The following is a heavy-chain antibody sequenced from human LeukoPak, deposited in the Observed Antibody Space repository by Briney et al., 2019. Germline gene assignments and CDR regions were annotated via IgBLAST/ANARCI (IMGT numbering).Heavy chain of an antibody. CDR1: GGSFSGYY. CDR2: INHSGDT. J-gene: IGHJ5*02. CDR3: ARGPGTVGLSP. Sequence: PSETLSLTCAVYGGSFSGYYWSWIRQPPGKGLEWIGQINHSGDTSYNPSLRSRVTLSVDRSKNQFSLKVTSVTAADTGVYYCARGPGTVGLSPWGQGTLVTVSS. D-gene: IGHD1/OR15-1a*01. V-gene: IGHV4-34*01.